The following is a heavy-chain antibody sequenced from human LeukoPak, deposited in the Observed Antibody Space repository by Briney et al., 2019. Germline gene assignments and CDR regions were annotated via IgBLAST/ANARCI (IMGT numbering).Heavy chain of an antibody. J-gene: IGHJ3*02. D-gene: IGHD4-17*01. CDR1: GDSISRHY. Sequence: SETLPLTCSVSGDSISRHYWSWIRQPPGKGLEWIGYISYSGNTRYNLSFQSRVTISMEMSKTHFSLKLTSVTAADTAVYYCTRLLNNDNAGDPDTFDIWGPGTTVTVSS. CDR2: ISYSGNT. V-gene: IGHV4-59*08. CDR3: TRLLNNDNAGDPDTFDI.